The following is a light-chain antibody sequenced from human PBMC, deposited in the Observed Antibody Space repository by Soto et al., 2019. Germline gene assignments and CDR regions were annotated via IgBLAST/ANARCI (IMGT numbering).Light chain of an antibody. V-gene: IGKV1-27*01. CDR3: QNYNGPPWT. CDR2: AAS. CDR1: QDISDY. J-gene: IGKJ1*01. Sequence: DIQMTQSPSSLSASVGDRVTITCRASQDISDYLAWYQQKPGQVPKLLIPAASTLQSGVPSRFRGSASGTDFTLTITGLQPDDFATYYCQNYNGPPWTFGQGTKVDIK.